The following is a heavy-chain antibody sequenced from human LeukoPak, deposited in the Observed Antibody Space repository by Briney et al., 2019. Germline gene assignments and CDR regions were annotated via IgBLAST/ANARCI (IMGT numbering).Heavy chain of an antibody. D-gene: IGHD4-17*01. Sequence: PGGSLRLSCAASGFTFRSYSMNWVRQAPGKGLEWVSSISSSSSYIYYADSMKGRFTISRDNAKNSLYLQMNSLRAEDTAVYYCARESDDYGDTNLDYWGQGTLVTVSS. V-gene: IGHV3-21*01. CDR3: ARESDDYGDTNLDY. CDR1: GFTFRSYS. J-gene: IGHJ4*02. CDR2: ISSSSSYI.